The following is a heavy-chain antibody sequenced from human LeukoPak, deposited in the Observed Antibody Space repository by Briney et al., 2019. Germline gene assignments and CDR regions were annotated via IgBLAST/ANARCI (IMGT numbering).Heavy chain of an antibody. V-gene: IGHV1-18*01. CDR2: ISAYNGNT. J-gene: IGHJ4*02. CDR3: AASSTSWRRDY. D-gene: IGHD2-2*01. CDR1: GYTFTSYG. Sequence: ASVKVSCKASGYTFTSYGISWVRQAPGQGLEWMGWISAYNGNTNYAQKLQGRVTMTTDTSTSTAYMELSSLRSEDTAVFYCAASSTSWRRDYWGQGTLVTVSS.